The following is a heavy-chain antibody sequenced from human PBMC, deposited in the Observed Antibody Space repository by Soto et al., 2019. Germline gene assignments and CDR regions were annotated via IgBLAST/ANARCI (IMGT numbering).Heavy chain of an antibody. CDR1: GFTFSSYS. CDR3: ARCVAAAEYYYYYYGMDV. D-gene: IGHD6-13*01. CDR2: ISSSSSYI. J-gene: IGHJ6*02. Sequence: PGGSLRLSCAASGFTFSSYSMNWVRQAPGKGLEWVSSISSSSSYIYYADSVKGRFTISRDNAKNSLYLQMNSLRADDTAVYYCARCVAAAEYYYYYYGMDVWGQGTTVTVSS. V-gene: IGHV3-21*01.